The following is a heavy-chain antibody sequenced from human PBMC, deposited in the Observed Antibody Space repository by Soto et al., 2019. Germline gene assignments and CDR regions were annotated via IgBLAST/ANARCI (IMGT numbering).Heavy chain of an antibody. J-gene: IGHJ5*02. Sequence: SETLSLTCTVSGGSISYYHWSWIRQPAGKGLEWIGRINTSGSTNYNPSLKSRVTMSVDTSKNQFSLKLSSVTAADTAVYYCARDAGYSNDFDPWGQGILVTVSS. CDR2: INTSGST. D-gene: IGHD6-13*01. V-gene: IGHV4-4*07. CDR1: GGSISYYH. CDR3: ARDAGYSNDFDP.